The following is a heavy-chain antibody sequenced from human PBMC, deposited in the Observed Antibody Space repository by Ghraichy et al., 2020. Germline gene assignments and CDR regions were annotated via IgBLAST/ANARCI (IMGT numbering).Heavy chain of an antibody. CDR2: ISSSSSTI. Sequence: GGSLRLSCAASGFTFSSYSMNLVRQAPGKGLEWVSYISSSSSTIYYADTVKGRFTISRDNAKNSLYLQMNSLRAEDTAVYYCARDPLPYCGGDCYYFDYWGKGSLVTVSS. CDR3: ARDPLPYCGGDCYYFDY. J-gene: IGHJ4*02. D-gene: IGHD2-21*02. V-gene: IGHV3-48*01. CDR1: GFTFSSYS.